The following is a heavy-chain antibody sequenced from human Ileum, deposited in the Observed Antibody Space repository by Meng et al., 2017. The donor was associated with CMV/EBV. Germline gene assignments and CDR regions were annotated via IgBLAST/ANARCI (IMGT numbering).Heavy chain of an antibody. CDR3: ARDPSSPVPIDS. J-gene: IGHJ5*01. V-gene: IGHV3-7*01. Sequence: GGSLRLSCAASGFTFSTYWLSWVRQAPGKGLEWVAHIKADGSEKYYVDSVKGRFTISRDNAKNSVNLLMDSLRVDDTAVCFCARDPSSPVPIDSWGHGTLVTVSS. CDR1: GFTFSTYW. CDR2: IKADGSEK. D-gene: IGHD6-13*01.